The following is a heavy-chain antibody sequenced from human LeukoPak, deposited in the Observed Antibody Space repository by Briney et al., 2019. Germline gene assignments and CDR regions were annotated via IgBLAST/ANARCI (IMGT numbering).Heavy chain of an antibody. CDR3: ARSGSSEVNH. D-gene: IGHD3-22*01. CDR2: IYHSGRT. V-gene: IGHV4-38-2*02. J-gene: IGHJ5*02. CDR1: AYSISSGYY. Sequence: SETLSLTCTVSAYSISSGYYWGWIRQPPGKGLEWIGSIYHSGRTYYNPSLKSRVTISVDTSKNQFSLNLRSVTAADTAVYYRARSGSSEVNHWGQGTLVTVSS.